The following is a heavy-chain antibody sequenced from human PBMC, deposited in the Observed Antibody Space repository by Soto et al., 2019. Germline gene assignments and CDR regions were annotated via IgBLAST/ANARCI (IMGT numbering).Heavy chain of an antibody. V-gene: IGHV3-48*02. CDR1: GFTFSSYS. J-gene: IGHJ5*02. CDR2: ISSSSGST. Sequence: EVQLVESGGGLLQPGGSLRVSCVASGFTFSSYSMNWVRQAPGKGLEWVSYISSSSGSTYYADSVKGRFTISRDNAKNSLYLQMNSLRDEDTAVYYCARDMRTPWGQGTLVTVSS. D-gene: IGHD2-2*01. CDR3: ARDMRTP.